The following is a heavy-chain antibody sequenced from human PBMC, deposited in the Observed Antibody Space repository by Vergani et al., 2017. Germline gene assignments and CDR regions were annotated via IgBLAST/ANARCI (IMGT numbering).Heavy chain of an antibody. D-gene: IGHD1-1*01. V-gene: IGHV5-51*01. J-gene: IGHJ4*02. Sequence: EVELVQSGPEMRKPGESLKISCKGSEYSFGNYWIGWVRQMPGKGLEWMGIIYPADSDTRYSPSFQGQVTISADKSISTACLRWDSLEAADCALYYCARHTTYTDSWGQGTLVTVSS. CDR2: IYPADSDT. CDR1: EYSFGNYW. CDR3: ARHTTYTDS.